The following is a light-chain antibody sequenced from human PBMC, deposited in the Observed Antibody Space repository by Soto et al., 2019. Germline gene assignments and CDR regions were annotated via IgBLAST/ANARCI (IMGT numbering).Light chain of an antibody. CDR2: EVN. Sequence: QSALTQPASVSGSPGQSITISCTGTSSDVGGYDYVSWYQLHPGKAPKLMVFEVNNRPSGVSYRFSGSKSGNTASLTISGLQAEDEADYYCSSYAGSNKSVFGTGTKLTVL. CDR1: SSDVGGYDY. V-gene: IGLV2-14*01. CDR3: SSYAGSNKSV. J-gene: IGLJ1*01.